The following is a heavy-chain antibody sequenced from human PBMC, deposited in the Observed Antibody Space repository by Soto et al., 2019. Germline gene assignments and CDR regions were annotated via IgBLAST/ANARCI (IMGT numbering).Heavy chain of an antibody. CDR1: GYTFSNYA. J-gene: IGHJ6*02. CDR2: ITAHNGNT. CDR3: ARDAPYDDFWSGVMELYYYGMDV. Sequence: ASVKVSCKASGYTFSNYAISWVRQAPRQGLEWMGWITAHNGNTKYAQKFQARVTMTTDTSTSTASMELRSLTSDDTAVYYCARDAPYDDFWSGVMELYYYGMDVWGQGTTVTVSS. D-gene: IGHD3-3*01. V-gene: IGHV1-18*01.